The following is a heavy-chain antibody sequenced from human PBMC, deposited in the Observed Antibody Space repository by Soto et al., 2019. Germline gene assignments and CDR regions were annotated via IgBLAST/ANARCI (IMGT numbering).Heavy chain of an antibody. Sequence: SQTLSLTCAISGDSVSTNSAAWNWVRQSPSRGLEWLGRTYYTSKWFNDYAVSVKGRITINPDTSKNQFSLQPNSVTPEDTAVYYCAGGYGMNVWGQGTTVTVSS. CDR3: AGGYGMNV. CDR2: TYYTSKWFN. V-gene: IGHV6-1*01. J-gene: IGHJ6*02. CDR1: GDSVSTNSAA.